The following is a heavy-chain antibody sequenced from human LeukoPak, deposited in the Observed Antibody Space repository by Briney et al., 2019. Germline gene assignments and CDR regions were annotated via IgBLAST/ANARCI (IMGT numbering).Heavy chain of an antibody. CDR2: ISWNSGSM. D-gene: IGHD3-22*01. V-gene: IGHV3-9*01. CDR3: AKDRMESGYYNGFDY. CDR1: GFTFDDYG. J-gene: IGHJ4*02. Sequence: GRSLRLSCAASGFTFDDYGMHWVRQAPGKGLEWVSGISWNSGSMGYADSVKGRFTISRDNAKNSLYLQMNSLRAEDTALYYCAKDRMESGYYNGFDYWGQGTLVTVSS.